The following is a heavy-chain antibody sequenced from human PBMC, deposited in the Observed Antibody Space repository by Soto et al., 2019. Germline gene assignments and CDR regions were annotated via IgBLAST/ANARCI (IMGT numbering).Heavy chain of an antibody. J-gene: IGHJ5*02. CDR2: INPNSGGT. Sequence: ASVTVSCKASGYTFTGYYMHWVRQAPGQGLEWMGWINPNSGGTNYAQKFQGRVTMTRDTSISTAYMELSRLRSDDTAVYYCARSPLFVGATAEGGNWFDPWGQGTLVTVSS. CDR1: GYTFTGYY. V-gene: IGHV1-2*02. D-gene: IGHD1-26*01. CDR3: ARSPLFVGATAEGGNWFDP.